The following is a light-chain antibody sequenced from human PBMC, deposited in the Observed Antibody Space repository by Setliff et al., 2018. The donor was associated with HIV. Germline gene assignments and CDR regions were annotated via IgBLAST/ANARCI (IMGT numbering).Light chain of an antibody. V-gene: IGLV2-14*01. CDR1: RGDVGGYNS. CDR3: SSYTSSSTYV. J-gene: IGLJ1*01. Sequence: LTQPASVSGSPGQAITISCTGTRGDVGGYNSVSWYQQLPGKAPKLIIYDVSKRPSGVSNRFSGSKSTNTASLTISGLQAEDEADYYCSSYTSSSTYVFGTGTKVTVL. CDR2: DVS.